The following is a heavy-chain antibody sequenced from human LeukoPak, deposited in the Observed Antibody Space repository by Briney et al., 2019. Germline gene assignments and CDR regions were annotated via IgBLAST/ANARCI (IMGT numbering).Heavy chain of an antibody. CDR1: GGSISSGSYY. J-gene: IGHJ6*03. D-gene: IGHD3-3*01. CDR2: IYTSGST. CDR3: ARGSHYDFWSGYSPYYYYMDV. Sequence: SETLSLTCTVSGGSISSGSYYWRWIRQPAGKGLEWIGRIYTSGSTNYNPSLKSRVTISVDTSKNQFSLKMSSVTAADTAVYYCARGSHYDFWSGYSPYYYYMDVWGKGTTVTVSS. V-gene: IGHV4-61*02.